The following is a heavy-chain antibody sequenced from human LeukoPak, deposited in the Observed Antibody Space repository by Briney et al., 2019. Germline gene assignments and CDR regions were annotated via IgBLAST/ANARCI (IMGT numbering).Heavy chain of an antibody. J-gene: IGHJ4*02. V-gene: IGHV3-23*01. D-gene: IGHD6-19*01. CDR2: MSGSGSGGST. Sequence: PGGSLRLSCAASGFTFSSYAMSWVRQAPGKGLEWDSTMSGSGSGGSTYYADSVKGRFTISRDNSKDTLYLQMNSLRAEDTAVYYCAKLLAVTNSYYFNYWGQGTLVTVSS. CDR1: GFTFSSYA. CDR3: AKLLAVTNSYYFNY.